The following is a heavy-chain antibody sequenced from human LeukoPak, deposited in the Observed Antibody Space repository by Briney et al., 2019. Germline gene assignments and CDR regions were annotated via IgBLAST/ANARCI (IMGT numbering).Heavy chain of an antibody. CDR2: IRSKAYGGTT. CDR1: GFTFSDYA. Sequence: PGRSLRLSCTASGFTFSDYAMSWVRQAPGKGLEWVGFIRSKAYGGTTEYAASVKGRFTISRDDSKCIAYLEMNSLITEDTAVYYCTRGNQVLLYFFDYWGQGTLATVSS. V-gene: IGHV3-49*04. D-gene: IGHD2-2*01. J-gene: IGHJ4*02. CDR3: TRGNQVLLYFFDY.